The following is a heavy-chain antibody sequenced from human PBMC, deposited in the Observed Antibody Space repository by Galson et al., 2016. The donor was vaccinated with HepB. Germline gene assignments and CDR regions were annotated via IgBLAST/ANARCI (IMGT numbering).Heavy chain of an antibody. Sequence: SLRLSCAVSGFTFNSYSMNWVRQAPGKGLEWVSSISIGSSYRYHADSVKGRFTISRDHAKNSLYLQMNSLRAEDTAVYYCAREASSWSHFDYWGQGTLVTVSS. CDR2: ISIGSSYR. CDR1: GFTFNSYS. CDR3: AREASSWSHFDY. J-gene: IGHJ4*02. D-gene: IGHD6-13*01. V-gene: IGHV3-21*01.